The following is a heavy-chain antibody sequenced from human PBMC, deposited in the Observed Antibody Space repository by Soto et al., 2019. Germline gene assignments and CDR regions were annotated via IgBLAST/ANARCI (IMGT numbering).Heavy chain of an antibody. J-gene: IGHJ4*02. Sequence: QMQLVQSGPEVKKPGTSVKVSCKGSGYTFTNSAVQWVRQARGQRLEWMGWIVVGSGDTKYAQKFQERVTFTRDVSTSTAYMEVSSLKTEDTGVYCCAADVGYVWGQGTLVTVSS. CDR2: IVVGSGDT. CDR1: GYTFTNSA. V-gene: IGHV1-58*01. D-gene: IGHD5-12*01. CDR3: AADVGYV.